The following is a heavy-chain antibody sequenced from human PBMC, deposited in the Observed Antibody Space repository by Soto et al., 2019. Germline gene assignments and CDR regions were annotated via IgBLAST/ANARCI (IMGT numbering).Heavy chain of an antibody. CDR2: INPSVETP. CDR1: GSTFSIHY. Sequence: QVRLVQSGAEVKRPGAQVTLSCRATGSTFSIHYIHWVRQAPGQGLEWMGIINPSVETPSYPQGFQGRVTLTRDTSTATVFMDLSGLTSQDTATYYCARELLHPGEPNGYCSGGACNFPPGGMDVWGQGTTVTVS. CDR3: ARELLHPGEPNGYCSGGACNFPPGGMDV. D-gene: IGHD2-15*01. J-gene: IGHJ6*02. V-gene: IGHV1-46*01.